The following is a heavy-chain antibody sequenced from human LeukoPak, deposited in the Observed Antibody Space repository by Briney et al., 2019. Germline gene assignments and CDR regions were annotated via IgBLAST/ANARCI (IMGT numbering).Heavy chain of an antibody. V-gene: IGHV4-59*01. D-gene: IGHD3-10*01. CDR1: GGSISSYY. CDR3: AREPGISGWFDP. J-gene: IGHJ5*02. Sequence: PSETLSLTCTVSGGSISSYYWSWIRQPPEKGLEWIGYIYYSGSTNYNPSLKSRVTISVDTSKNQFSLKLSSVTAADTAVYYCAREPGISGWFDPWGQGTLVTVSS. CDR2: IYYSGST.